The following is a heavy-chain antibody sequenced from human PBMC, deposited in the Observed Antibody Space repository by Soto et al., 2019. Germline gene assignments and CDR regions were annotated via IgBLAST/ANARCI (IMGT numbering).Heavy chain of an antibody. J-gene: IGHJ6*02. D-gene: IGHD3-22*01. CDR1: GFTFSSYS. CDR3: ARDGLAIVVNWEGYYYYGMDV. Sequence: GGSLRLSCAASGFTFSSYSMNWVRQAPGKGLEWVSSISSSSSYIYYADSVKGRFTISRDNAKNSLYLQMNSLRAEDTAVYYCARDGLAIVVNWEGYYYYGMDVWGQGTMVTVSS. V-gene: IGHV3-21*01. CDR2: ISSSSSYI.